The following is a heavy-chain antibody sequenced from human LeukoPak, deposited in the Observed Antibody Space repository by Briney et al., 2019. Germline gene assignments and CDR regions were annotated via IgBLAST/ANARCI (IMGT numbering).Heavy chain of an antibody. D-gene: IGHD6-6*01. Sequence: PSETLSLTCTVSGGSISSHYWSWIRQPPGKGLEWIGYIYYSGSTNYNPSLKSRVTISVDTSKNQFSLKLSSVTTADTAVYYCARVPYSSSSYFDYWGQGTLVTVSS. V-gene: IGHV4-59*11. CDR3: ARVPYSSSSYFDY. CDR1: GGSISSHY. J-gene: IGHJ4*02. CDR2: IYYSGST.